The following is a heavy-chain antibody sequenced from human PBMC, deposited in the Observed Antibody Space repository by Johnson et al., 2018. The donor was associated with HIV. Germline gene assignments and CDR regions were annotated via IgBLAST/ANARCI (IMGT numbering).Heavy chain of an antibody. CDR3: ARAGLGAVAFDI. D-gene: IGHD1-26*01. CDR2: ISGNGGTT. Sequence: VQLVESGGGLVPPGGSLRLSCAASGITFSTYAMSWVRQAPGKGLEWVSVISGNGGTTYYADSVKGRFTISRDNSKNTLYLQMNSLRAEDKAVYYCARAGLGAVAFDIWGQGTMVTVSS. J-gene: IGHJ3*02. V-gene: IGHV3-23*04. CDR1: GITFSTYA.